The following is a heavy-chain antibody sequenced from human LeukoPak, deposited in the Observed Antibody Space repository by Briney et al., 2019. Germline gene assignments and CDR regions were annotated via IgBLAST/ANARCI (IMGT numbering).Heavy chain of an antibody. V-gene: IGHV4-39*01. J-gene: IGHJ5*02. D-gene: IGHD6-13*01. CDR2: IYNSGST. CDR3: ARQAYSSNLGWFDP. CDR1: GGYISSSTYY. Sequence: PSETLSLTCSVSGGYISSSTYYWGWIRQPPGKGLEWIGNIYNSGSTYYNPPLKSRVTISVDTSKNQFSLKLSSVTAADTAVYYCARQAYSSNLGWFDPWGQGTLVTVSS.